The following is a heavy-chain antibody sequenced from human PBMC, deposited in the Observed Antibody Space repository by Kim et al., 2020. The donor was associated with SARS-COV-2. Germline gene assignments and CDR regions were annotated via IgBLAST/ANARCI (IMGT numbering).Heavy chain of an antibody. CDR3: AGLWFGEVGDAFDI. J-gene: IGHJ3*02. Sequence: SETLSLTCAVYGGSFSGYYWSWIRQPPGKGLEWIGEINHSGSTNYNPSLKSRVTISVDTSKNQFSLKLSSVTAADTAVYYCAGLWFGEVGDAFDIWGQGTMVTVSS. CDR2: INHSGST. D-gene: IGHD3-10*01. V-gene: IGHV4-34*01. CDR1: GGSFSGYY.